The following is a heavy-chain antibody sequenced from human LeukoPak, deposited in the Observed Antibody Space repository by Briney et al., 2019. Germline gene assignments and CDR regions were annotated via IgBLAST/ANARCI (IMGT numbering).Heavy chain of an antibody. Sequence: GGSLRLSCAASGFSLSSVWMHWVRHAPGKGLAWVSRINTDGTITSYADSVKGRFTISRDNAKNTLYLQMTSLRAEDTALYYCARVNYFDYWGQGTLVTVSS. J-gene: IGHJ4*02. CDR1: GFSLSSVW. V-gene: IGHV3-74*01. CDR2: INTDGTIT. CDR3: ARVNYFDY.